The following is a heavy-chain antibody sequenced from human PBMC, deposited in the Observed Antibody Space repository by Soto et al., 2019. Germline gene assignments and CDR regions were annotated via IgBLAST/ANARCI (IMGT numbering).Heavy chain of an antibody. D-gene: IGHD3-9*01. CDR1: GGSISSSSYY. J-gene: IGHJ4*02. V-gene: IGHV4-39*01. CDR3: ARLSNYDILTGEFDY. CDR2: IYYSGST. Sequence: SETLSLTCTVSGGSISSSSYYWGWIRQPPGKGLEWIGSIYYSGSTYYNPSLKSRVTISVDTSKNQFSLKLSSVTAADTAVYYCARLSNYDILTGEFDYWGQGTLVTVSS.